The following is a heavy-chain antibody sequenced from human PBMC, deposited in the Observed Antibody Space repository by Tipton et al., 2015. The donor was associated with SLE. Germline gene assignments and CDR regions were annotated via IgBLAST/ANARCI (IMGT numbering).Heavy chain of an antibody. V-gene: IGHV4-39*07. J-gene: IGHJ6*02. CDR3: ARVRGNWYSNFNYGMDV. D-gene: IGHD6-13*01. CDR2: IFYSGST. CDR1: GGSISSSSYY. Sequence: TLSLTCSVSGGSISSSSYYWVWIRQPPGKGLEWIGSIFYSGSTYYNPSLESRGTISVDTSKNQFSLNLRSMTAADTAVYYCARVRGNWYSNFNYGMDVWGQGTTVTVSS.